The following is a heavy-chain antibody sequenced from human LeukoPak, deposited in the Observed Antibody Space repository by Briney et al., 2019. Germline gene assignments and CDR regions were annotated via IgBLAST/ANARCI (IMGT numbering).Heavy chain of an antibody. D-gene: IGHD4/OR15-4a*01. CDR1: GFIFRNYA. V-gene: IGHV3-23*01. CDR2: ISDNGGGT. CDR3: AKESGALGAPLYDY. Sequence: GGSLRLSCVASGFIFRNYAMSWVRQAPGEGLEWVSGISDNGGGTYYADSLKGRFTISRDNSKDMLYLQMNSLRAEDTAVYYCAKESGALGAPLYDYWGRGILVTASS. J-gene: IGHJ4*02.